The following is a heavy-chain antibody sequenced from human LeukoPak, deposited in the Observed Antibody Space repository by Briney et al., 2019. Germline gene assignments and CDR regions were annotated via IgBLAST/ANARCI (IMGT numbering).Heavy chain of an antibody. V-gene: IGHV4-59*08. CDR1: GASINKYY. J-gene: IGHJ6*02. CDR3: ARNAGTKDYYYGMDV. Sequence: PSETLSLTCTVSGASINKYYWNWVRQPPGKGLEWIGYFFYSGSTRYNPSLKSRVTISGDMSNNQFPLRLTSLTAADTAVYYCARNAGTKDYYYGMDVWGQGTTVIVSS. CDR2: FFYSGST. D-gene: IGHD2-2*01.